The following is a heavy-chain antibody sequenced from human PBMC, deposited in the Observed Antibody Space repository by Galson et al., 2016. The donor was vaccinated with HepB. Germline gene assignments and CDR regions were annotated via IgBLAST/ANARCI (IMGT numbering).Heavy chain of an antibody. J-gene: IGHJ6*04. V-gene: IGHV3-23*01. CDR1: GFTFRNYG. CDR3: VQGSTAPAV. Sequence: SLRLSCAASGFTFRNYGMTWVRQAPGKGLEVVSSISRSGDSRDYSDSAKGRFTISRDNSKNTMSLQMNSLRVDDTAVYYCVQGSTAPAVWGKGTTVTVSS. D-gene: IGHD1-26*01. CDR2: ISRSGDSR.